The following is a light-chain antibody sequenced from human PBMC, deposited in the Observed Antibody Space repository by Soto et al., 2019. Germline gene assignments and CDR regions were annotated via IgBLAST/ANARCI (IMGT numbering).Light chain of an antibody. J-gene: IGKJ1*01. CDR3: QQTLGTPQT. CDR2: AAS. Sequence: DIQMTQSPSSLSASVGDRVTITCRASQSITSYLNWYQQKPGKAPELLIHAASSLQSGVPSRFSGSGSGTDFTLTVSSLQPEDFGTYYCQQTLGTPQTFGQGTKV. CDR1: QSITSY. V-gene: IGKV1-39*01.